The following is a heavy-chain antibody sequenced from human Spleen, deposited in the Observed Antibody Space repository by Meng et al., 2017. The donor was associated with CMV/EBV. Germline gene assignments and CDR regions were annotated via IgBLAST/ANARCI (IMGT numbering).Heavy chain of an antibody. D-gene: IGHD7-27*01. CDR2: INHSGST. V-gene: IGHV4-34*01. CDR1: GGSFSGYY. CDR3: ARPSFNWGPLFY. J-gene: IGHJ4*02. Sequence: LTCAVSGGSFSGYYWSWIRQPPGKELEWIGDINHSGSTNYIPSLKSRVSISLDTSKNQFSLRLTSVTAADTAVYYCARPSFNWGPLFYWGPGVLVTVSS.